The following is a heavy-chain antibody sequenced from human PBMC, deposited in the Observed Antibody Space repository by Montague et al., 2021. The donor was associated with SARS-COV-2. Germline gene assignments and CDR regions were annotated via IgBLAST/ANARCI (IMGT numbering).Heavy chain of an antibody. J-gene: IGHJ6*02. D-gene: IGHD3-3*01. Sequence: SETLSLNCTVSGGSISSYYWSWIRQPPGKGLEWIGYIYYSGSTNYNPSLKSRVTISVDTSKNQFSLKLSSVTAADTAVYYCARGVSYYDFWSGYDYGMDVWGQGTTVTVSS. CDR3: ARGVSYYDFWSGYDYGMDV. CDR1: GGSISSYY. V-gene: IGHV4-59*01. CDR2: IYYSGST.